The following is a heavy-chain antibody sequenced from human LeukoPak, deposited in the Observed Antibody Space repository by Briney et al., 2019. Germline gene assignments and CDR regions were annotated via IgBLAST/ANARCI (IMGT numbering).Heavy chain of an antibody. V-gene: IGHV3-23*01. D-gene: IGHD5-24*01. Sequence: GGSLRLSCAASGFTFSSYAMSWVRQAPGKGLEWVSAISASGDNTHYADSVKGRFTISRDNSKNTLYLQLNSLRAEDTAVFYCAKDGHATATLTSEHDYWGQGTLVTVSS. J-gene: IGHJ4*02. CDR1: GFTFSSYA. CDR2: ISASGDNT. CDR3: AKDGHATATLTSEHDY.